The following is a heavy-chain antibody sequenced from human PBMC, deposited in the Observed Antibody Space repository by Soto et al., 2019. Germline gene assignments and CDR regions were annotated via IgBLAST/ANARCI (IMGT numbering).Heavy chain of an antibody. CDR3: ARGDSTDCSNGVCSFFYNHDMDV. Sequence: ASVKVSCKASGYSFTDYHIHWVRQAPGQGLEWLGRINPKSGGTSTAQKFQGWVTMTTDTSISTASMELTRLTSDDTAIYYCARGDSTDCSNGVCSFFYNHDMDVWAQGTTVNVS. J-gene: IGHJ6*02. CDR2: INPKSGGT. D-gene: IGHD2-8*01. V-gene: IGHV1-2*04. CDR1: GYSFTDYH.